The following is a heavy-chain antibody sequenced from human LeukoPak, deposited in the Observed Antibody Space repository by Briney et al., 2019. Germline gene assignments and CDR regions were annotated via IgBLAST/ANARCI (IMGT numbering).Heavy chain of an antibody. Sequence: GGSLRLSCAASGFTFSSYAMSWVRQAPGKGLEWVSAISGSGGSTYYAGSVKGRFTISRDNSKNTLYLQMNSLRAEDTAVYYCARKTDTSGSGDYWGQGTLVTVSS. CDR3: ARKTDTSGSGDY. CDR1: GFTFSSYA. V-gene: IGHV3-23*01. CDR2: ISGSGGST. J-gene: IGHJ4*02. D-gene: IGHD3-22*01.